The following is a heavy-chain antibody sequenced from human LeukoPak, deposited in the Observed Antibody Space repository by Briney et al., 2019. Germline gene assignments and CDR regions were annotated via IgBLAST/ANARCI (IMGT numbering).Heavy chain of an antibody. CDR1: GFTFSSYS. Sequence: GGSLRLSCAASGFTFSSYSMNWVRQAPGKGLEWVSSISSSSSYIYYADPVKGRFTISRDNAKNSLYLQMNSLRAEDTAVYYCARDAVVRPIDYWGQGTLVTVSS. V-gene: IGHV3-21*01. CDR2: ISSSSSYI. J-gene: IGHJ4*02. D-gene: IGHD3-22*01. CDR3: ARDAVVRPIDY.